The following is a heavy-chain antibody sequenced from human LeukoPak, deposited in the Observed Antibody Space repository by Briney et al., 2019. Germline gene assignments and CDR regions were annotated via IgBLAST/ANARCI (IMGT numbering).Heavy chain of an antibody. D-gene: IGHD2-15*01. J-gene: IGHJ6*03. Sequence: GASVKVSCKASGYTFTGYYMHWVRQAPGQGLEWMGWINPNSGGTNYAQKFQGRVTMTRDTSISTAYMELSRLRSDDTAVYYCARDYCSDGSCYYYYYMDVWGKGTTVTVSS. CDR2: INPNSGGT. CDR3: ARDYCSDGSCYYYYYMDV. CDR1: GYTFTGYY. V-gene: IGHV1-2*02.